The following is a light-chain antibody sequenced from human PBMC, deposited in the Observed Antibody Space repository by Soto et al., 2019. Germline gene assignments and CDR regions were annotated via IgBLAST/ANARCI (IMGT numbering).Light chain of an antibody. CDR3: QLSHTTLT. CDR1: QGIGTY. Sequence: DIQMTQSPSSLSSSVGDRVTITCRASQGIGTYLAWFQQKPGKAPKLLIYGASTLQSGVPSRFSGSGSGADFTLTISSLQPEDSATYYCQLSHTTLTFGQGTRLRL. CDR2: GAS. J-gene: IGKJ5*01. V-gene: IGKV1-16*01.